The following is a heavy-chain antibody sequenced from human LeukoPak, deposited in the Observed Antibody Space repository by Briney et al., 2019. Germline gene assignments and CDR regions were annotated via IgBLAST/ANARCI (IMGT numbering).Heavy chain of an antibody. CDR2: IDPKTGNT. CDR1: GYTFNAYY. J-gene: IGHJ4*02. Sequence: ASVKVSCKPSGYTFNAYYMHWVRQAPGQGLEWGGWIDPKTGNTRYAQKFQGRVTITRDTPIGTVYMELSSLKSDDTAVYYCASEAFCASGNCYLQRVASWGPGTLVTVSS. D-gene: IGHD3-22*01. CDR3: ASEAFCASGNCYLQRVAS. V-gene: IGHV1-2*02.